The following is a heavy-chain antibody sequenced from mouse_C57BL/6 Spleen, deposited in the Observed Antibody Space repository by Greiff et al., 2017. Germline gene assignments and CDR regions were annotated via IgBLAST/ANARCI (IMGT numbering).Heavy chain of an antibody. V-gene: IGHV14-4*01. J-gene: IGHJ2*01. CDR2: IDPENGDP. Sequence: VQLKESGAELVRPGASVKLSCTASGFNIKDDYMHWVKQRPEQGLEWIGWIDPENGDPEYASKFQGKATITADTSSNTAYLQLSSLTSEYTAVYYCTTNGYYEGLDYWGQGTTLTVSS. CDR1: GFNIKDDY. D-gene: IGHD2-3*01. CDR3: TTNGYYEGLDY.